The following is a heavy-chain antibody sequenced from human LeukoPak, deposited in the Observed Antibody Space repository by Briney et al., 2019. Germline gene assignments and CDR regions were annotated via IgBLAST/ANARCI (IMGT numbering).Heavy chain of an antibody. V-gene: IGHV3-7*01. Sequence: PGGSLRLSCAASGFTFSSYWMSWVRQAPGKGLEWVANIKQDGSEKYYVDSVKGRFTISRDNAKNSLYLQMTSLRAEDTAVYYCARDYYSSSYNWFDPWGQGTLVTVSS. CDR2: IKQDGSEK. J-gene: IGHJ5*02. D-gene: IGHD6-13*01. CDR1: GFTFSSYW. CDR3: ARDYYSSSYNWFDP.